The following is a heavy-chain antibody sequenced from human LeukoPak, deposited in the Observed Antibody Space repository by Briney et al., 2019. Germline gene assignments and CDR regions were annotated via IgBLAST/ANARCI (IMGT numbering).Heavy chain of an antibody. J-gene: IGHJ5*02. Sequence: SETPSLTCTVSGGSISSNNWTWIRQPPGQGLEWIAYIHSSGYANYNPSLKSRVTISVDTSKNQFSLKVTSVTAADTAVYYCAKRQGPESGSYDYFDPWGQGTLVTVSS. CDR1: GGSISSNN. D-gene: IGHD1-26*01. CDR2: IHSSGYA. CDR3: AKRQGPESGSYDYFDP. V-gene: IGHV4-4*09.